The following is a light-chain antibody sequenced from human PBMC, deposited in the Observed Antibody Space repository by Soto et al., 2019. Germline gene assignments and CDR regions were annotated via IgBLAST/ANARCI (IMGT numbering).Light chain of an antibody. CDR1: QSVSSSY. J-gene: IGKJ4*01. CDR3: QQYGGSRLP. V-gene: IGKV3-20*01. CDR2: GAS. Sequence: EIVLTQSPGTLSLSPGERATLSCRASQSVSSSYLAWYQQKPGQAPRLLIYGASSRATGIPDRFSGSGSGTDFTLTISRLEPEDFAVYYCQQYGGSRLPFGGGTKVEIK.